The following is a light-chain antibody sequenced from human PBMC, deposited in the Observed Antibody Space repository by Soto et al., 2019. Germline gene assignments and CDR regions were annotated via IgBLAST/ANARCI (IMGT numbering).Light chain of an antibody. CDR1: TRDIAGYNY. V-gene: IGLV2-14*01. J-gene: IGLJ1*01. CDR2: QVT. CDR3: TSFSSSTSLYV. Sequence: HSVLTQPASVSGSLGQSITISCTGTTRDIAGYNYISWYQQLPGKAPKLMIYQVTIRPSGISNRFSGSKSGNTASLTISGLQAEDEADYYCTSFSSSTSLYVFGTGTKVTVL.